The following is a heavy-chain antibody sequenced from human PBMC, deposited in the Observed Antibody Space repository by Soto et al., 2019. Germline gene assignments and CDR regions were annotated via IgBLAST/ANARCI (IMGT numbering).Heavy chain of an antibody. CDR3: ARDITRSYGSGYYYYYYGMDV. CDR1: VFTFSSYA. Sequence: PGGSLRLSCAASVFTFSSYAMHWVHQAPGKGLEWVAVISYDGSNKYYADSVKGRFTISRDNSKNTLYLQMNSLRAEDTAVYYCARDITRSYGSGYYYYYYGMDVWGQGTTVTVSS. CDR2: ISYDGSNK. J-gene: IGHJ6*02. D-gene: IGHD3-10*01. V-gene: IGHV3-30-3*01.